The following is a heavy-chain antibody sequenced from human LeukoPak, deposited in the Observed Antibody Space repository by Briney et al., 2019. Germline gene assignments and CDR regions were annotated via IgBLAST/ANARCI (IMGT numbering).Heavy chain of an antibody. D-gene: IGHD2-8*01. CDR1: GFTFSSYA. Sequence: GGSLRLSCAASGFTFSSYAVSWVRQAPGKGLAWVSAISDSGGSTQYADSVKGRFTISRDNSKNTLYLQMNSLRAEDTAVYYCARAGHCTNGICYTADFDYWGQGTLVTVSS. V-gene: IGHV3-23*01. CDR3: ARAGHCTNGICYTADFDY. CDR2: ISDSGGST. J-gene: IGHJ4*02.